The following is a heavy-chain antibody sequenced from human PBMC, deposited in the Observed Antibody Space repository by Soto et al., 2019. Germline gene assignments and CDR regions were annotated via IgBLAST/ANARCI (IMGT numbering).Heavy chain of an antibody. CDR2: INSDGSTT. Sequence: PGGSLRLSCAASGFTFSRYWMHWVRQAPGKGLEWVSRINSDGSTTSYADSVKGRFTISRDNAKNTLYLQMNSLRAEDTAVYYCARNYYDNSGGFDYWGQGTLVTVSS. CDR1: GFTFSRYW. CDR3: ARNYYDNSGGFDY. V-gene: IGHV3-74*01. D-gene: IGHD3-22*01. J-gene: IGHJ4*02.